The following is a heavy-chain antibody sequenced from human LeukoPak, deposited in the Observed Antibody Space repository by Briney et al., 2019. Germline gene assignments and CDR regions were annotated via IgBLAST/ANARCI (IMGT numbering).Heavy chain of an antibody. V-gene: IGHV1-2*02. Sequence: ASVKVSCKASGYTFTGYYMHWVRQAPRQGLEWRGWINPNSGGTNYAQKFQGRVTMTRDTSISTAYMELSRLRSDDTAVYYCARARYDYVWGSLWGQGTLVTVSS. CDR3: ARARYDYVWGSL. CDR2: INPNSGGT. J-gene: IGHJ4*02. D-gene: IGHD3-16*01. CDR1: GYTFTGYY.